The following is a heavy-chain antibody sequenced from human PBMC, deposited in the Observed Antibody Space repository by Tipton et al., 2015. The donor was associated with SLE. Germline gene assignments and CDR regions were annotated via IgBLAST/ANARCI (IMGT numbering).Heavy chain of an antibody. CDR1: GDSINSRNYY. J-gene: IGHJ6*03. Sequence: TLSLTCSVSGDSINSRNYYWGWVRQTPEKGLERIGSVYYSGSTNYNPSLKSRVTISVDTSKNQFSLKLSSVTAADTAVYYCASIGPIYYYYYYMDVWGKGTTVTVSS. CDR3: ASIGPIYYYYYYMDV. CDR2: VYYSGST. V-gene: IGHV4-39*07.